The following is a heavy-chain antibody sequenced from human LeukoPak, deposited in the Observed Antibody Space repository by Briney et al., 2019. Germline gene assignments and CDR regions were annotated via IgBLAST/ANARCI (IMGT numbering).Heavy chain of an antibody. Sequence: GGTLSLSCAACRFSFSNVWMIWVRQAPGKEREGVGRTKCKTAGGTTDYAAPVKGKFTMSRDESNTTLYLQMNSLKTEGTAVEYCTTDGNVGGSGSYYSDDYWGQGTLVTVSS. CDR2: TKCKTAGGTT. CDR3: TTDGNVGGSGSYYSDDY. CDR1: RFSFSNVW. J-gene: IGHJ4*02. D-gene: IGHD3-10*01. V-gene: IGHV3-15*01.